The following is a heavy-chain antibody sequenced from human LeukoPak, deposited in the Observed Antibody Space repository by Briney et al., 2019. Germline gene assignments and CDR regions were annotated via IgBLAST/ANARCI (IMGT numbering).Heavy chain of an antibody. CDR1: GYTFTSYG. V-gene: IGHV1-18*04. Sequence: ASVKVSCKASGYTFTSYGISWVRQAPGQGLEWMGWISAYNGNTNYAQKLQGRVTMTTDTSTSTAYMAMRSLRSDDTAVYYCARERGYCSSTSCYVGDLYYYYGMDVWGKGTTVTVSS. CDR3: ARERGYCSSTSCYVGDLYYYYGMDV. D-gene: IGHD2-2*01. J-gene: IGHJ6*04. CDR2: ISAYNGNT.